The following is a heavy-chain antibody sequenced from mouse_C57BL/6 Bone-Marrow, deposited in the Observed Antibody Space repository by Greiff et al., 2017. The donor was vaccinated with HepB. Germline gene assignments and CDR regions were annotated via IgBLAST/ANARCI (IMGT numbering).Heavy chain of an antibody. V-gene: IGHV14-4*01. CDR2: IDPENGDT. Sequence: EVKLMESGAELVRPGASVKLSCTASGFNIKDDYMHWVKQRPEQGLEWIGWIDPENGDTEYASKFQGKATITADTSSNTAYLQLSSLTSEDTAVYYCSQGAVYDGYYGWFAYWGQGTLVTVSA. CDR3: SQGAVYDGYYGWFAY. J-gene: IGHJ3*01. CDR1: GFNIKDDY. D-gene: IGHD2-3*01.